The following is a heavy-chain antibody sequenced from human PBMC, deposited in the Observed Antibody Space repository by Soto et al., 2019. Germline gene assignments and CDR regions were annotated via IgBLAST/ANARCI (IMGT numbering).Heavy chain of an antibody. Sequence: QVHLVESGGGVVQPGSSLRLSCAASEFTFRIFAMHWLRQSPGKGLEWVAVISYEGSRKADSVKGRFTVSRDNSWNTLYLQMNSLRAEDTAIYYCARGDREDIEEVVGVRPGEYSMDVWGQGTTVTVSS. V-gene: IGHV3-30-3*01. CDR3: ARGDREDIEEVVGVRPGEYSMDV. CDR2: ISYEGSRK. D-gene: IGHD1-26*01. J-gene: IGHJ6*02. CDR1: EFTFRIFA.